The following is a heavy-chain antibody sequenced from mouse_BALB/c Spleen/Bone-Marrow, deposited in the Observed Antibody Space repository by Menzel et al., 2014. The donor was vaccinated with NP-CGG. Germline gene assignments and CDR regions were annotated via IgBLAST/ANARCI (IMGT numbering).Heavy chain of an antibody. J-gene: IGHJ3*01. CDR1: GFTFTDYY. D-gene: IGHD2-12*01. CDR3: ARDISNDGFAY. V-gene: IGHV7-3*02. Sequence: EVNLVESGGGLVQPGGSLTLSCATSGFTFTDYYMSWVRQPPGKALEWLGFIRNKANGYTSEYSASVKAPFTNSRDNSQTILYLQMSTLTAEDSAAYYSARDISNDGFAYWGQGILVTVSA. CDR2: IRNKANGYTS.